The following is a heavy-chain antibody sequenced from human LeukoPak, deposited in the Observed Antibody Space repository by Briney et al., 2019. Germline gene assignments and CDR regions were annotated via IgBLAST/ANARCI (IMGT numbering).Heavy chain of an antibody. V-gene: IGHV3-11*03. D-gene: IGHD3-9*01. CDR2: ISSSSGST. CDR1: GFSFSDYY. CDR3: ARLYYDILTGYSPLDY. Sequence: GGSLRLSCAASGFSFSDYYMSWIRQAPGKGLEWISYISSSSGSTNYADSVKGRLTISRDNAKNSLYLHMNDLRAEDTAIYYCARLYYDILTGYSPLDYWGQGTLVTVSS. J-gene: IGHJ4*02.